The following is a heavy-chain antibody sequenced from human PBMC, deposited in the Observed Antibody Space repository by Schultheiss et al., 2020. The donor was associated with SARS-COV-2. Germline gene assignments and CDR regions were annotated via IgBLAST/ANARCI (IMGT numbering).Heavy chain of an antibody. CDR2: ISCDGSNK. D-gene: IGHD2-2*01. CDR3: AREGCSSTSCYLDYYYYYMDV. CDR1: GGSISTYY. J-gene: IGHJ6*03. V-gene: IGHV3-30*03. Sequence: GGSLRLSCSVSGGSISTYYWSWIRQSPGKGLEWVAVISCDGSNKYYADSVKGRFTISRDNSKNTLYLQMNSLRAEDTAVYYCAREGCSSTSCYLDYYYYYMDVWGKGTTVTVSS.